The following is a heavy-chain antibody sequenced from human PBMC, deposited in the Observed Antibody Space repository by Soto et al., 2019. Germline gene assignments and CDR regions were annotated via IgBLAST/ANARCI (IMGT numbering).Heavy chain of an antibody. CDR1: GGSVSSGAYY. CDR2: IYYSGST. J-gene: IGHJ3*02. V-gene: IGHV4-31*03. D-gene: IGHD5-12*01. Sequence: PWETLSLTCTVSGGSVSSGAYYWTWIRQRPGKGLEWIGYIYYSGSTYYSPSLKSRLSISLDTSKNQFSLRLSSVTAADTAMYYCARARLRAVYAFDIWGQGTMLTVSS. CDR3: ARARLRAVYAFDI.